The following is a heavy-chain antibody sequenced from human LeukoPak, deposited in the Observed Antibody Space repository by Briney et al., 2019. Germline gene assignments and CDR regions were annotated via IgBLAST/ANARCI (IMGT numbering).Heavy chain of an antibody. J-gene: IGHJ4*02. CDR3: AKYTSGTSYRGLDQ. Sequence: GGSLRLSCAASGFTFSNYYMTWVRQAPGKGLEWVSTIIGSAVNTYYADSVKGRFTISGDDSKNTVYLQMNSLRAEDTAVYSCAKYTSGTSYRGLDQWGQGTLVTVSS. CDR1: GFTFSNYY. D-gene: IGHD3-10*01. V-gene: IGHV3-23*01. CDR2: IIGSAVNT.